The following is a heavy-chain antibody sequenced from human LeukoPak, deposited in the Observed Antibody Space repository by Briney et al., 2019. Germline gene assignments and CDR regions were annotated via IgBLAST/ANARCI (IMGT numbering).Heavy chain of an antibody. Sequence: GGSLRLSCAASGFAFSSYDMNWVRQAPGKGLEWVSAISSSGSYKDYADSVKGRFTISRDNAKNSLYLQMNSLRAGDTAIFYCASQGYSSLSSMVVWGQGTLVTVSS. V-gene: IGHV3-21*01. CDR1: GFAFSSYD. D-gene: IGHD6-13*01. CDR3: ASQGYSSLSSMVV. CDR2: ISSSGSYK. J-gene: IGHJ4*02.